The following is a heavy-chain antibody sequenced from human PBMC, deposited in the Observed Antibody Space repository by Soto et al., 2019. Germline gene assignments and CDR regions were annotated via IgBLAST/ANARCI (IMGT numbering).Heavy chain of an antibody. CDR1: GGSISSYY. CDR3: ARQGYCSGGSCYSGWFDP. J-gene: IGHJ5*02. V-gene: IGHV4-59*08. CDR2: IYYSGST. D-gene: IGHD2-15*01. Sequence: KTSETLSLTCTVSGGSISSYYWSWIRQPPGKGLEWIGYIYYSGSTNYNPSLKSRVTISVDTSNNQFSLKLSSVTAADTAVYYCARQGYCSGGSCYSGWFDPWGQGTLVTVSS.